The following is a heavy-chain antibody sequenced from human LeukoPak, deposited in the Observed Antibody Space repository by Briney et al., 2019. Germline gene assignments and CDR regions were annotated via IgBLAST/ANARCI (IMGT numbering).Heavy chain of an antibody. CDR2: INQDGTSK. CDR3: ARVLYNNGEDVGDY. CDR1: GFTLSDYW. V-gene: IGHV3-7*01. J-gene: IGHJ4*02. D-gene: IGHD1-1*01. Sequence: GGSLRLSCAASGFTLSDYWMSWVRQAPGKGLEWGVNINQDGTSKFSADSVKGRFTISRDNAKKSLFLEMNSLRAEDTAVYYCARVLYNNGEDVGDYWGQGTLVTVSS.